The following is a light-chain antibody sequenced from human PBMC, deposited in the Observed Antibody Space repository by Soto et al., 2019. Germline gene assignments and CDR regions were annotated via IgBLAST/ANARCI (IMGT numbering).Light chain of an antibody. Sequence: IVLTQSPATLSLSPGERGTIYCRASESVTDYLAWYQQKPGQAPRLLVYDVSNRAAGIPTRFSGGGSGTDFTLTISNVEPEDFAVYYCQQRSDWPWTFGQGTKVDIK. CDR3: QQRSDWPWT. CDR2: DVS. V-gene: IGKV3-11*01. J-gene: IGKJ1*01. CDR1: ESVTDY.